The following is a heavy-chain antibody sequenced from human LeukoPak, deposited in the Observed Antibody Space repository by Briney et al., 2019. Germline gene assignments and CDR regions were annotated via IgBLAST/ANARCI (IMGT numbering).Heavy chain of an antibody. J-gene: IGHJ6*03. Sequence: KPGGSLRLSCAASGFTVSSNYMSWVRQAPGKGLEWVGRIKSKTDGGTTDYAAPVKGRFTISRDDSKNTLYLQMNSLKTEDTAVYYCTTVTHYNWNYPHYYMDVWGKGTTVTVSS. CDR3: TTVTHYNWNYPHYYMDV. CDR1: GFTVSSNY. D-gene: IGHD1-7*01. CDR2: IKSKTDGGTT. V-gene: IGHV3-15*01.